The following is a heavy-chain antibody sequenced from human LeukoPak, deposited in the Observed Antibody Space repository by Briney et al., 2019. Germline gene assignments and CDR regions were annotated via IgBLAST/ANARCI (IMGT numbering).Heavy chain of an antibody. J-gene: IGHJ6*03. CDR2: VNPNSGNT. Sequence: GASVKVSCKASGYTFTSYDINWVRQATGQGLEWMGWVNPNSGNTGYAQKFQGRVTMTRNTSISTAYMGLSSLRSEDTAVYFCARGELERRYYYYYMDVWGKGTTVTVSS. CDR3: ARGELERRYYYYYMDV. V-gene: IGHV1-8*01. CDR1: GYTFTSYD. D-gene: IGHD1-1*01.